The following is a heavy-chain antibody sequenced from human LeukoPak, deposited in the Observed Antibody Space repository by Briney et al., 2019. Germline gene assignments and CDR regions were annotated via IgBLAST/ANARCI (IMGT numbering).Heavy chain of an antibody. V-gene: IGHV3-9*01. Sequence: PGGSLRLFCAASGFTFDDYAMHWVRQAPGKGLEWVSGISWNSGSIGYADSVKGRFTISRDNAKNSLYLQMNSLRAEDTALYYCAKVAVAGTWQLPYFDYWGQGTLVTVSS. CDR1: GFTFDDYA. CDR2: ISWNSGSI. J-gene: IGHJ4*02. D-gene: IGHD6-19*01. CDR3: AKVAVAGTWQLPYFDY.